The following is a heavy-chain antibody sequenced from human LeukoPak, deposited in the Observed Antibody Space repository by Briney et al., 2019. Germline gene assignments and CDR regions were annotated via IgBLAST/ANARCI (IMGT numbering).Heavy chain of an antibody. CDR2: INHSGST. CDR3: ARRGIAARRLDY. V-gene: IGHV4-34*01. J-gene: IGHJ4*02. CDR1: GGSFSGYY. Sequence: PSETLSLTCAVYGGSFSGYYWSWIRQPPGKGLEWIGEINHSGSTNYNPSLKSRVTISVDTSKNQFSLKLSSVTAADTAVYYCARRGIAARRLDYWGQGTLVTVSS. D-gene: IGHD6-6*01.